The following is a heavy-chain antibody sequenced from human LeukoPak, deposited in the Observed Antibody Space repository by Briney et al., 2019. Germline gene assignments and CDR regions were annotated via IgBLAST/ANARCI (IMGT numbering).Heavy chain of an antibody. V-gene: IGHV4-34*01. CDR2: MNHSGST. Sequence: PSETLSLTCAVYGGSFSGYYWTWIRQPPGKGLEWIGEMNHSGSTNYNPSLKSRVTISVDTSKNQFSLKLSSVTAADTAVYYCARGTLAAAYFWFDPWGQGTLVTVSS. D-gene: IGHD6-13*01. J-gene: IGHJ5*02. CDR1: GGSFSGYY. CDR3: ARGTLAAAYFWFDP.